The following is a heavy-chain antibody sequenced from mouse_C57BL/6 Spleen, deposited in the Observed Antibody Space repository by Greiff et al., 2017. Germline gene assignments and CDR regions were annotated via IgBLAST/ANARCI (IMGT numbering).Heavy chain of an antibody. CDR3: ARRSDYGGFAY. J-gene: IGHJ3*01. CDR2: IYPGGGYT. V-gene: IGHV1-63*01. Sequence: QVQLKESGAELVRPGTSVKMSCKASGYTFTNYWIGWAKQRPGHGLEWIGDIYPGGGYTNYNEKFKGKATLTADKSSSTAYMQFSSLTSEDSAIYYCARRSDYGGFAYWGQGTLVTVSA. CDR1: GYTFTNYW. D-gene: IGHD2-4*01.